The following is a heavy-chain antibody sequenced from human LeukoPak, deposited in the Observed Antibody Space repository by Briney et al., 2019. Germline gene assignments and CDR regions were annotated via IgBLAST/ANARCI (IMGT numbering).Heavy chain of an antibody. CDR2: IYHSGST. J-gene: IGHJ4*02. V-gene: IGHV4-38-2*01. D-gene: IGHD3-22*01. Sequence: SETLSLTCAVSGYSISSGYYWGWTRQPPGKGLEWIGSIYHSGSTYYNPSLKSRVTISVDTSKNQFSLKLSSVTAADTAVYYCARVTYYDSSGYRSYFGYWGQGTLVTVSS. CDR3: ARVTYYDSSGYRSYFGY. CDR1: GYSISSGYY.